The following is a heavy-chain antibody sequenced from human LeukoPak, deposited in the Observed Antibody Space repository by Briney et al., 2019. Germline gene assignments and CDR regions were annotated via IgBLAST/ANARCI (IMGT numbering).Heavy chain of an antibody. CDR3: ARDSGQWLVRYAFDI. J-gene: IGHJ3*02. CDR2: INPNSGGT. CDR1: GYTFTGYY. D-gene: IGHD6-19*01. Sequence: ASVKVSCKASGYTFTGYYMHWVRQAPGQGLEWMGWINPNSGGTNYAQKFQGRVTMTRDTSISTAYMELSRLRSDDTAVYYCARDSGQWLVRYAFDIWGQGTMVTVSS. V-gene: IGHV1-2*02.